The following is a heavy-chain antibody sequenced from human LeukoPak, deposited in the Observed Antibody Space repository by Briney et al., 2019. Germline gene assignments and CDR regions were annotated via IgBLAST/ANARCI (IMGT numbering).Heavy chain of an antibody. J-gene: IGHJ4*02. CDR2: ISRSGTSI. Sequence: GGSLRLSCAASGFAFSSYDMTWVRQAPGKGLEWVSYISRSGTSIFYADSVKGRFTVSRDNAKNPLFLQMNSLIAEDAAVYYCARVLSFAVAGMGHFDCWGQGTLVTVSS. V-gene: IGHV3-48*03. D-gene: IGHD6-19*01. CDR1: GFAFSSYD. CDR3: ARVLSFAVAGMGHFDC.